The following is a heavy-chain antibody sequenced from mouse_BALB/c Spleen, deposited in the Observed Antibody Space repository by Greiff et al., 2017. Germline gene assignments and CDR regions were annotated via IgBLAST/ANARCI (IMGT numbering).Heavy chain of an antibody. CDR3: ARHTEFITTATWYFDV. D-gene: IGHD1-2*01. J-gene: IGHJ1*01. CDR2: ISSGGSYT. Sequence: EVKVEESGGDLVKPGGSLKLSCAASGFTFSSYGMSWVRQTPDKRLEWVATISSGGSYTYYPDSVKGRFTISRDNAKNTLYLQMSSLKSEDTAMYYCARHTEFITTATWYFDVWGAGTTVTVSS. CDR1: GFTFSSYG. V-gene: IGHV5-6*02.